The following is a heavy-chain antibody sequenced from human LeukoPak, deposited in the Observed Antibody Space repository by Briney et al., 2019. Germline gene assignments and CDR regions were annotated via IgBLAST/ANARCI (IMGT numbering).Heavy chain of an antibody. Sequence: ASVKVSCKASGYTFTGYYMHWVRQAPGQGLEWMGWINPNSGGTNYAQKFQGWVTMTRDTSISTAYMELSRLRSDDTAVYYCVRGDYDILTGFDYWDQGTLVTVSS. V-gene: IGHV1-2*04. CDR2: INPNSGGT. CDR3: VRGDYDILTGFDY. CDR1: GYTFTGYY. D-gene: IGHD3-9*01. J-gene: IGHJ4*01.